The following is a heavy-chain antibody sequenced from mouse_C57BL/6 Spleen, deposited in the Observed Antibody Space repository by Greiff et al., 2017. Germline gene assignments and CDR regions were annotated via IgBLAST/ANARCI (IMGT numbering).Heavy chain of an antibody. CDR1: GYAFSSYW. CDR3: ARREIDMGYSNYGYFDY. CDR2: IYPGDGDT. D-gene: IGHD2-5*01. J-gene: IGHJ2*01. V-gene: IGHV1-80*01. Sequence: QVQLQQSGAELVKPGASVKISCKASGYAFSSYWMNWVKQRPGKGLEWIGQIYPGDGDTNYNGKFKGKATLTADKASSTAYMPLSSLTSEDSAVYFCARREIDMGYSNYGYFDYWGQGTTLTVSS.